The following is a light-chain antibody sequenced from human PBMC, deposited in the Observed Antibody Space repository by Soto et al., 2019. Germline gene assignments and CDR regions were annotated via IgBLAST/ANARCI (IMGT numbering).Light chain of an antibody. CDR1: QSVSNNY. CDR3: KQYGSSGT. V-gene: IGKV3-20*01. J-gene: IGKJ1*01. CDR2: GAS. Sequence: EIVLTHSPGTLSLSPVERATLSFRASQSVSNNYLAWYQQKPGQAPRLLIYGASNRATGIPDRFSGSGSGTDFTLTISRLEPEDFAVYYCKQYGSSGTFGQGTKVDIK.